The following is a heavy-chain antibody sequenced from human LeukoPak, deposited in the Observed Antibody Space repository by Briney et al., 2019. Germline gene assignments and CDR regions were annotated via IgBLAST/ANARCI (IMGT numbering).Heavy chain of an antibody. CDR1: GGSISSGSYY. CDR3: ARGKQIGMSMRRAEYFQH. Sequence: SETLSLTCTVSGGSISSGSYYWSWIRQPAGKGLEWIGRIYTSGSTNYNPSLKSRVTISVDTSKNQFSLKLSSVTAADTAVYYCARGKQIGMSMRRAEYFQHWGQGTLVTVSS. CDR2: IYTSGST. J-gene: IGHJ1*01. D-gene: IGHD1-26*01. V-gene: IGHV4-61*02.